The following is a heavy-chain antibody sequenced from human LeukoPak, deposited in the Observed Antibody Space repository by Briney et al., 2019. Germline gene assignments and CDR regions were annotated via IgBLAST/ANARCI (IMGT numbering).Heavy chain of an antibody. CDR3: AKDWGQRGVGASLGH. Sequence: GGSLRLSCAASGFTFSSYGMHWVRQAPGKGLEWVSFISYDGSNKVHADSVMGRFTISRDNSKNAVDLRLNSLRDEDTAVYYCAKDWGQRGVGASLGHWGQGTLVIVSS. CDR1: GFTFSSYG. V-gene: IGHV3-30*18. D-gene: IGHD1-26*01. CDR2: ISYDGSNK. J-gene: IGHJ4*02.